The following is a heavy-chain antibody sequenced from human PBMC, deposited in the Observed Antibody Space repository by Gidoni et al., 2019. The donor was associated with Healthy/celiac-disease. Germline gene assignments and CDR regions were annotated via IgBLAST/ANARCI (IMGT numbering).Heavy chain of an antibody. CDR3: AKVNLWGVVITLFDY. Sequence: EVQRLESGGGLVQPGGSLRLSCAASGFTFSRYAMSWGRQAPGKGLEWVSAIRGSGGSTYYADSVKGRFTISRDNSKNTLYLQMNSLRAEDTAVYYCAKVNLWGVVITLFDYWGQGTLVTVSS. D-gene: IGHD3-3*01. J-gene: IGHJ4*02. CDR1: GFTFSRYA. CDR2: IRGSGGST. V-gene: IGHV3-23*01.